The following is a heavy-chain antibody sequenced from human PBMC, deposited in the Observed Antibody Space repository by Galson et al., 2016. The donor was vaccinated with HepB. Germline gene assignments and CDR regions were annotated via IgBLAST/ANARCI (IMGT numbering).Heavy chain of an antibody. CDR1: GYSFTTYW. V-gene: IGHV5-10-1*01. CDR2: IDPSDSYT. CDR3: ALTQVGPTLDD. D-gene: IGHD1-26*01. J-gene: IGHJ4*02. Sequence: QSGAEVTKPGESLRISCKGSGYSFTTYWITWVRQMPGKGLEWMGRIDPSDSYTNYSPSFQGHVTISIDKSISTAFLQWSSLKASDTAMYYCALTQVGPTLDDWGQGTLVTVSS.